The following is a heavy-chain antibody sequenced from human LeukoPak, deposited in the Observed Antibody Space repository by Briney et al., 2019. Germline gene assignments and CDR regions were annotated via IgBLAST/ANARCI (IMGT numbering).Heavy chain of an antibody. CDR2: INPNSGGT. Sequence: ASVKVSCKASGYTFTGYYMHWVRQAPGQGLEWMGRINPNSGGTNYAQKFQGRVTMTRDTPISTAYMELSSLRSDDTAVYYCARGSSWYDYYYYMDVWGKGTTVTVSS. V-gene: IGHV1-2*06. J-gene: IGHJ6*03. CDR3: ARGSSWYDYYYYMDV. D-gene: IGHD6-13*01. CDR1: GYTFTGYY.